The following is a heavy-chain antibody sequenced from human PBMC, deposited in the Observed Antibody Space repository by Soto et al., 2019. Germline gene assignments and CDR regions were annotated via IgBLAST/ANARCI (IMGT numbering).Heavy chain of an antibody. CDR3: ASPGHYGSGSYYNPAGM. CDR2: IIPIFGKA. V-gene: IGHV1-69*01. Sequence: QVQLVQSGAEVKKPGSSVKVSCKASGGTFSSYAISWVRQAPGQGLEWMGGIIPIFGKANYAQKFQGRVTITADESTSTAYMELSSLRSEDTAVYYCASPGHYGSGSYYNPAGMWGQGTLVTVSS. CDR1: GGTFSSYA. J-gene: IGHJ4*02. D-gene: IGHD3-10*01.